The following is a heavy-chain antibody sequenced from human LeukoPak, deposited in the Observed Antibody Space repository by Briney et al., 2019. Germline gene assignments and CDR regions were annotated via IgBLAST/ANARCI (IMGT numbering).Heavy chain of an antibody. CDR1: GLTFSHAW. J-gene: IGHJ1*01. Sequence: PGGSLRLSCVASGLTFSHAWMSWVRQAPGKGLEWVGRIKGKFDGGTTHYAAPVKGRSTISRDDSRNTLYLQMDSLKIEDTAIYYCAIEGRAYCGGDCSEYFQHWGQGTLVTVSS. CDR2: IKGKFDGGTT. CDR3: AIEGRAYCGGDCSEYFQH. D-gene: IGHD2-21*02. V-gene: IGHV3-15*01.